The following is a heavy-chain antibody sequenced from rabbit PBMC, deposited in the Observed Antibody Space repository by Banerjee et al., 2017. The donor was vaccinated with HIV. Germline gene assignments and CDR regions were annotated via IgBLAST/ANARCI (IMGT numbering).Heavy chain of an antibody. J-gene: IGHJ2*01. V-gene: IGHV1S40*01. Sequence: QSLEESGGDLVKPGASLTLTCTASGFSFSSNAMCWVRQAPGKGLEWIGCISAGISGSTYYASWAKGRFTISKSSSTTVTLQMTSLTAADTATYFCARRGAGAAGDNYATGDAFDPWGPGTLVTVS. CDR3: ARRGAGAAGDNYATGDAFDP. CDR1: GFSFSSNA. CDR2: ISAGISGST. D-gene: IGHD6-1*01.